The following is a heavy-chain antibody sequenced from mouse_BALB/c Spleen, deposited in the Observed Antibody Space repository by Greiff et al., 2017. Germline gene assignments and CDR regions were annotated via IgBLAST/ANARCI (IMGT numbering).Heavy chain of an antibody. Sequence: EVQLVESGGGLVKPGGSLKLSCAASGFTFSSYAMSWVRQTPEKRLEWVATISSGGSYTYYPDSVKGRFTISRDNAKNTLYLQMSSLRSEDTAMYYCARLYYGYDGDYFDYWGQGTTLTVSS. V-gene: IGHV5-9-3*01. D-gene: IGHD2-2*01. J-gene: IGHJ2*01. CDR1: GFTFSSYA. CDR3: ARLYYGYDGDYFDY. CDR2: ISSGGSYT.